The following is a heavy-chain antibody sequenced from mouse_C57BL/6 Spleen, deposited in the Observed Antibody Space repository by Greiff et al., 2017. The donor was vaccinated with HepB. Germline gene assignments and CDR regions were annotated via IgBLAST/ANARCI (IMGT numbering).Heavy chain of an antibody. CDR2: IRNKANGYTT. CDR3: ARSMVTFDY. J-gene: IGHJ2*01. CDR1: GFTFTDYY. V-gene: IGHV7-3*01. Sequence: EVKVVESGGGLVQPGGSLSLSCAASGFTFTDYYMSWVRQPPGKALEWLGFIRNKANGYTTEYSASVKGRFTISRDNSQSILYLQMNALRAEDSATYYCARSMVTFDYWGQGTTLTVSS.